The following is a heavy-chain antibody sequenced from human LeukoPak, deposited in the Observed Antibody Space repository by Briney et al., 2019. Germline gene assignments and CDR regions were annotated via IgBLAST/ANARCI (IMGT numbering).Heavy chain of an antibody. D-gene: IGHD3-22*01. CDR3: ARDRDYYDSSGLFVYYFDY. V-gene: IGHV3-48*03. J-gene: IGHJ4*02. Sequence: GGSLRLSCAASGFTFSSYEMNWVRQAPGKGLEWVSYISSSGSTIYYADSVKGRFTISRDNAKNSLYLQMNRLRAEDTAVYYCARDRDYYDSSGLFVYYFDYWGQGTLVTVSS. CDR1: GFTFSSYE. CDR2: ISSSGSTI.